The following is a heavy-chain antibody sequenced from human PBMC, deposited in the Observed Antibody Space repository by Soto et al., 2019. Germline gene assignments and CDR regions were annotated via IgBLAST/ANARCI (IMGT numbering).Heavy chain of an antibody. D-gene: IGHD1-1*01. CDR1: GGTFSSYT. Sequence: SVKVSCKASGGTFSSYTISWVRQAPGQGLEWMGRIIPILGIANYAQKFQGRVTITADKSTSTAYMELSSLRSEDTAVYYCARDKDDNPYFDYWGQGTLVTVSS. CDR2: IIPILGIA. CDR3: ARDKDDNPYFDY. J-gene: IGHJ4*02. V-gene: IGHV1-69*04.